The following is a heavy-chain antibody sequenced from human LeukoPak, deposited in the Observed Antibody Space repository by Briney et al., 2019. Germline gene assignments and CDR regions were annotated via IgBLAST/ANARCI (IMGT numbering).Heavy chain of an antibody. D-gene: IGHD6-19*01. J-gene: IGHJ4*02. CDR2: ISSSGSSI. Sequence: PGGSLRLSCAASGFTFSSYEMNWVRQAPRKGREWVSFISSSGSSIYYADSVKCRFTISRDNAKNSLYLQMNSLRAEDTAVYYCARAVRRDVYWGQGTLITVSS. CDR1: GFTFSSYE. V-gene: IGHV3-48*03. CDR3: ARAVRRDVY.